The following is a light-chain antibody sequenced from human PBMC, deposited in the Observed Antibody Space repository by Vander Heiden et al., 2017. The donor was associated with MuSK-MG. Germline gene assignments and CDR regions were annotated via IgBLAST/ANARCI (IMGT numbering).Light chain of an antibody. V-gene: IGLV1-40*01. CDR3: QSYDSSLSGYV. CDR2: GNS. J-gene: IGLJ1*01. CDR1: SSNNGAGYD. Sequence: QSALTQPPSVSGAPGQRVPISCTGSSSNNGAGYDVHWCQQHPGTAPKHLIYGNSDRPSGVPDRFSGSKSGTSASLAFTGLQAEDEADYYCQSYDSSLSGYVFGTGTKVTVL.